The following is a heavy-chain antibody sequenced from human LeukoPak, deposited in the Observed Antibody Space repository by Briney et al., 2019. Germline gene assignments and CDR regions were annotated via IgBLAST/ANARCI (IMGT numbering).Heavy chain of an antibody. V-gene: IGHV3-7*03. CDR3: ARELKGIAVALDY. J-gene: IGHJ4*02. D-gene: IGHD6-19*01. Sequence: GGSLRLSCAASGFTFSSYWMSWVRQAPGKGLEWVANIKQDGSNKYYVDSVKGRFTISRDNAKNSLYLQMNSLRAEDTAVYYCARELKGIAVALDYWGQGTLVTVSS. CDR2: IKQDGSNK. CDR1: GFTFSSYW.